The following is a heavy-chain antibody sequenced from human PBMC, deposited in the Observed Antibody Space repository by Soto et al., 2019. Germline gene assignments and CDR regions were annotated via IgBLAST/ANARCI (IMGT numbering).Heavy chain of an antibody. CDR3: ARDADTAMVPYYYYYYGMDV. V-gene: IGHV3-33*01. Sequence: PGGSLRLSCAASGFTFSSYGMHWVRQAPGKGLEWVAVIWYDGSNKYYADSVKGRFTISRDNSKNTLYLQMNSLRAEDTAVYYCARDADTAMVPYYYYYYGMDVWGQGTTVTVSS. CDR1: GFTFSSYG. D-gene: IGHD5-18*01. J-gene: IGHJ6*02. CDR2: IWYDGSNK.